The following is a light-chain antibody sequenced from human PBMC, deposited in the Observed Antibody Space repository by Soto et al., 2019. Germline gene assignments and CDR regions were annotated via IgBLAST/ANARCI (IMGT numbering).Light chain of an antibody. Sequence: QSALAQPASVSGSPGQWITISCTGTSSNVGGYNYVSWYQQHPGKAPKLIIYEVSNRPSGVSPRFSGSKSGNTASLTISGLQAEDEANYYCVSYTSSTTLVFGGGTKLTVL. V-gene: IGLV2-14*01. J-gene: IGLJ2*01. CDR2: EVS. CDR1: SSNVGGYNY. CDR3: VSYTSSTTLV.